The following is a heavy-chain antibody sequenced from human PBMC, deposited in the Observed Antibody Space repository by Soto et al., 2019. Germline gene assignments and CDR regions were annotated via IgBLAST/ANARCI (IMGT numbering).Heavy chain of an antibody. CDR1: GGSINSGVYS. Sequence: SETLSLTCTVSGGSINSGVYSWSWIRQHPGKGLEWIGYIYYSGNTYYNPSLKSRVTISVDTSKNQFSLKLSSVTAADTAVYYCARVREYYDYIWGSYRYTFDYWGQGTLVTVSS. D-gene: IGHD3-16*02. CDR2: IYYSGNT. J-gene: IGHJ4*02. CDR3: ARVREYYDYIWGSYRYTFDY. V-gene: IGHV4-31*03.